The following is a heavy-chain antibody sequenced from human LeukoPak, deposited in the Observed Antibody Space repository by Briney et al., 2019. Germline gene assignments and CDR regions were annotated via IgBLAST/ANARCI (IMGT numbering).Heavy chain of an antibody. CDR1: GYTLTELS. CDR3: ATGPRSTYNWNYLYYFDY. J-gene: IGHJ4*02. CDR2: FDPEDGET. V-gene: IGHV1-24*01. D-gene: IGHD1-7*01. Sequence: GASVKVSCKVSGYTLTELSMHWVRQAPGKGLEWMGGFDPEDGETIYAQKFQGRVTMTEDTSTDTAYMELSSLRSADTAVYYCATGPRSTYNWNYLYYFDYWGQGTLVTVSS.